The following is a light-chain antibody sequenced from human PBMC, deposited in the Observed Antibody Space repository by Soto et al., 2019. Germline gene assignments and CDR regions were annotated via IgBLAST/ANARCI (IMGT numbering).Light chain of an antibody. CDR1: QSISNF. V-gene: IGKV1-39*01. CDR2: TSS. CDR3: QQRYSIQYT. Sequence: DIQMTQSPTSLSLSVGDRVIITCRASQSISNFLHWYQPKPGRAPKLLIYTSSSLESGVPSRFSGSGSGTDFTLTISSRQPEDFATYYCQQRYSIQYTFGQGTKLEIK. J-gene: IGKJ2*01.